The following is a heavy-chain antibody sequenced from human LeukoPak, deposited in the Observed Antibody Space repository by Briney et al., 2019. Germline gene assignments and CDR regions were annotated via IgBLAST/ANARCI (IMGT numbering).Heavy chain of an antibody. D-gene: IGHD1-26*01. CDR1: GYTGCCHG. V-gene: IGHV1-2*02. J-gene: IGHJ4*02. CDR2: INPNSGGT. CDR3: ARGNLRELRGFDY. Sequence: ASVKVSCNTSGYTGCCHGMHWVRRAPGQGLEWMAWINPNSGGTNYAQKFQGRVTTTRDTSISTAYMELSGLRSDETAIYFCARGNLRELRGFDYWGQGTLVTVSS.